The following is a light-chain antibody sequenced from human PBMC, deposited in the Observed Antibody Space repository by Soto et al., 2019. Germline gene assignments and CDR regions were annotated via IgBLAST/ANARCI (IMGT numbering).Light chain of an antibody. V-gene: IGKV1-39*01. CDR3: QVTYNNPV. CDR2: AAS. Sequence: DIQVTQSPSSLSASVGDRVTITCRASQGISRYLNWYQHKPGRAPKLLIYAASTLQSGVPSRFGGSGSGTDFTLTISGLQAEDFATYFCQVTYNNPVLGQGTKLEVK. J-gene: IGKJ2*01. CDR1: QGISRY.